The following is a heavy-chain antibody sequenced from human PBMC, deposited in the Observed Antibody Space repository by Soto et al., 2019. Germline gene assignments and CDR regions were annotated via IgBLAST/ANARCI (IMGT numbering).Heavy chain of an antibody. Sequence: QITLKESGPTLVKPTQTLTLTCTFSGFSLSTSGVGVGWIRQPPGKALEWLALIYWDDDQRYSPSLKSRLSITKDTSKNQVVLRMINMDPVDTATYYCAHSPPPPATVTTSAKYFQHWGQGTLVTVSS. J-gene: IGHJ1*01. CDR1: GFSLSTSGVG. CDR3: AHSPPPPATVTTSAKYFQH. D-gene: IGHD4-17*01. CDR2: IYWDDDQ. V-gene: IGHV2-5*02.